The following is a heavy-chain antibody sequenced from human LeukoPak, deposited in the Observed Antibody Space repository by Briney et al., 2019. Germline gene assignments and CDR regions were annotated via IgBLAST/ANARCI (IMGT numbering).Heavy chain of an antibody. D-gene: IGHD2-15*01. V-gene: IGHV4-30-2*01. CDR2: IYQSGST. CDR3: ARVSSGYCSGGSCSDWFAP. J-gene: IGHJ5*02. Sequence: SHTLSLICAVSGHSISSRCYFWSSLRQPPGRGLEWIGYIYQSGSTYYKPSLKSRVIISVDRSKNQFSLKLSSVTAADTAVYYWARVSSGYCSGGSCSDWFAPWGQGTLVTVSS. CDR1: GHSISSRCYF.